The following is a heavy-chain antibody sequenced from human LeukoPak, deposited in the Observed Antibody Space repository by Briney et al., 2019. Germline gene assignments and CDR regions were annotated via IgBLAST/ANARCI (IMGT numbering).Heavy chain of an antibody. Sequence: GGSLRLSCAASGFTFSSYAMHWVRQAPGKGLEYVSAISSNGGSTYYANSVKGRFTISRDNSKNTLYLQMGSLRAEDMAVYYCARAAFGYCSGGSCYSDYWGQGTLVTASS. D-gene: IGHD2-15*01. J-gene: IGHJ4*02. CDR3: ARAAFGYCSGGSCYSDY. CDR1: GFTFSSYA. CDR2: ISSNGGST. V-gene: IGHV3-64*01.